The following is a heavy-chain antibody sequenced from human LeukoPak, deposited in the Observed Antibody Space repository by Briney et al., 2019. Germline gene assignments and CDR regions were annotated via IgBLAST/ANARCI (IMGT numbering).Heavy chain of an antibody. CDR1: GFTFSSYG. D-gene: IGHD3-22*01. J-gene: IGHJ4*02. CDR3: ATISFSVSYYYDSSGYYRELDY. CDR2: IRYDGSNK. V-gene: IGHV3-30*02. Sequence: GGSLRLSCAASGFTFSSYGMHRVRQAPGKGLEWVAFIRYDGSNKYYADSVKGRFTISRDNSKNTLYLQMNSLRAEDTAVYYCATISFSVSYYYDSSGYYRELDYWGQGTLVTVSS.